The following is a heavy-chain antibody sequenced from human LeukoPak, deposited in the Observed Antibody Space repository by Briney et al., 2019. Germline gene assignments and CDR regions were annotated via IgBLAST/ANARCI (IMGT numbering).Heavy chain of an antibody. CDR2: ISYDGGNK. J-gene: IGHJ4*02. Sequence: GGSLRLSCAASGFTFSSSAMHWVRQAPGKGLEWVAVISYDGGNKYYADSVKGRFAISRDNSKNTLYLQMNSLRAEDTAVYYCAKEGTTVTRTFDYWGQGTLVTVSS. D-gene: IGHD4-17*01. CDR3: AKEGTTVTRTFDY. V-gene: IGHV3-30*18. CDR1: GFTFSSSA.